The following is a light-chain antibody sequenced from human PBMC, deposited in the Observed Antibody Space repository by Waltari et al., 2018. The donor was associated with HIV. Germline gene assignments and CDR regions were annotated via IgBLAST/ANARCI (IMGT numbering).Light chain of an antibody. J-gene: IGLJ3*02. Sequence: QLVLTQSPSASASLGASVKLTCTLSSGHTNYAIAWHQQHPEKGPRYLMTLKRDGSHSKGYGIPDRFSGSSSGAERYLIISSLQSEDEADYYCQTWGTGIQVFGGGIKVTVL. CDR3: QTWGTGIQV. CDR1: SGHTNYA. V-gene: IGLV4-69*02. CDR2: LKRDGSH.